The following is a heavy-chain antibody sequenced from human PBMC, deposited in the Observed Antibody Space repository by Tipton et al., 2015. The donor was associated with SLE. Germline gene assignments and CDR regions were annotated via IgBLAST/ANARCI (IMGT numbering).Heavy chain of an antibody. CDR1: GYTFSNHN. CDR3: ARDRMGYCSSNTCYFDYFDY. CDR2: MNPNSGNT. Sequence: QLVQSGAEVKKPGASVKVSCKASGYTFSNHNINWLRQAPGQGPEWMGWMNPNSGNTGSAQKFHDRVNMTRDNSISTAYMELTGLRSEDTAVYYCARDRMGYCSSNTCYFDYFDYWGQGTLVTVSS. D-gene: IGHD2-2*01. V-gene: IGHV1-8*01. J-gene: IGHJ4*02.